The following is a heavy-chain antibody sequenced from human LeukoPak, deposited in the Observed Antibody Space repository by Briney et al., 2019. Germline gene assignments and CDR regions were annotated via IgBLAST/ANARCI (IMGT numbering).Heavy chain of an antibody. J-gene: IGHJ4*02. Sequence: GGSLRLSCAASGVTFSRDAMSWVREAPGKGLAWGSAISGSGGGAYYAHSAKGRFTISRDNSKNTRYMRMNSVRAQDTPVYYGAKDHVAGETVDYWGQGTMVTVSS. V-gene: IGHV3-23*01. CDR2: ISGSGGGA. D-gene: IGHD2-21*01. CDR1: GVTFSRDA. CDR3: AKDHVAGETVDY.